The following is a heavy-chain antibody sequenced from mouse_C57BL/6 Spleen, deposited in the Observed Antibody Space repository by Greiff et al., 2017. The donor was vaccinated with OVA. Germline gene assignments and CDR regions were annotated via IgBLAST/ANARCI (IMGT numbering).Heavy chain of an antibody. CDR1: GYTFTSYG. Sequence: QVQLQQSGAELARPGASVKLSCKASGYTFTSYGICWVKQSTGQGLEWIGEIYPRSGNTYYKEKLKGKATLTADKSSSTAYMELRSLTSEDSAVYFCARSDPVYYDDDEGVAYWGQGTLVTVSA. V-gene: IGHV1-81*01. CDR2: IYPRSGNT. J-gene: IGHJ3*01. D-gene: IGHD2-4*01. CDR3: ARSDPVYYDDDEGVAY.